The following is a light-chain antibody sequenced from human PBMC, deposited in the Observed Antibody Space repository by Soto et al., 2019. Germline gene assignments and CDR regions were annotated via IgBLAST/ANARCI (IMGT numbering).Light chain of an antibody. CDR3: SSYTTSNTRQIV. CDR1: SSDVGGYNY. J-gene: IGLJ1*01. V-gene: IGLV2-14*03. CDR2: DVS. Sequence: QSALTQPASVSGSPGQSITISCTGTSSDVGGYNYVSWYQHHPGKAPKPLIYDVSNRPSGVSNRFSGSKSDNTASLTISGLQPEDEADYYCSSYTTSNTRQIVFGTGTKVTVL.